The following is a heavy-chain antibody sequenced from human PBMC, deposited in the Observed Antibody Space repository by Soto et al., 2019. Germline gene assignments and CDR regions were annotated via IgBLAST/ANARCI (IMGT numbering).Heavy chain of an antibody. CDR2: MNPNSGNT. V-gene: IGHV1-8*01. D-gene: IGHD2-2*01. Sequence: GASVKVSCKASGYTFTSYDINWVRQATGQGLEWMGWMNPNSGNTGYAQKFQGRVTMTRNTSISTAYMELSSLRSGDTAMYYCARGWGSSTSMDVWGQGTTVTVSS. CDR3: ARGWGSSTSMDV. CDR1: GYTFTSYD. J-gene: IGHJ6*02.